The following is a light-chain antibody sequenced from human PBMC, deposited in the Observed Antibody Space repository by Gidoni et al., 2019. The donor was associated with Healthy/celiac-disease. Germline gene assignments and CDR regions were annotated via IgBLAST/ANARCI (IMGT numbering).Light chain of an antibody. J-gene: IGKJ2*01. CDR2: DAS. CDR1: QSVSSY. CDR3: QQRSNWPPYT. V-gene: IGKV3-11*01. Sequence: EVVLTQSPATLSLSPRERATLSCRASQSVSSYLAWYQQKPGQAPRLLIYDASNRATGIPARFSGSGSGTDFTLTISSLEPEDFAVYYCQQRSNWPPYTFXQXTKLXIK.